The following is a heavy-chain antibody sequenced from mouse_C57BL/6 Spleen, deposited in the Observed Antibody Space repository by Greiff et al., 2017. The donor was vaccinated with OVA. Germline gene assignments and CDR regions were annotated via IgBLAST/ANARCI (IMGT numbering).Heavy chain of an antibody. Sequence: VQLQQSGPELVKPGASVKISCKASGYTFTDYYMNWVKQSHGKSLEWIGDINPNNGGTSYNQKFKGKATLTVDKSSSTAYMELRSLTSEDSAVYYCASPHYYGSSPFAYWAQGTLVTVSA. D-gene: IGHD1-1*01. CDR1: GYTFTDYY. V-gene: IGHV1-26*01. CDR3: ASPHYYGSSPFAY. J-gene: IGHJ3*01. CDR2: INPNNGGT.